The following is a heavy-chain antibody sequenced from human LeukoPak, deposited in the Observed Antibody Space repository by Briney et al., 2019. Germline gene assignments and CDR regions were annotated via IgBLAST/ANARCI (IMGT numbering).Heavy chain of an antibody. J-gene: IGHJ4*02. V-gene: IGHV3-23*01. D-gene: IGHD6-25*01. CDR1: GFTPSSYV. Sequence: GGSLRLSCAASGFTPSSYVMGWVRQAPGKGLEWVSGISGSGGSTYYADSVKGRFTISRDSSKNTLYLQMNSLRAEDTAVYYCAKVSDVILAAGTFLDYWGQGTLVTVSS. CDR2: ISGSGGST. CDR3: AKVSDVILAAGTFLDY.